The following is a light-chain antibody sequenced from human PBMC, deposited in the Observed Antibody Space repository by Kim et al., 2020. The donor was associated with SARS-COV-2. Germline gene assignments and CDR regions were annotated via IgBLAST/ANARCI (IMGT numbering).Light chain of an antibody. CDR3: QQYSSSPWT. Sequence: EMGLTHPPATLFLSPGEGATLSCGASQSVSSTYLAWYQQKPGLAPRLLIYDVSNRATGIPDRFSGSGSGTDFTLTISRLEPEDFAVYYCQQYSSSPWTFGQGTKVEIK. CDR1: QSVSSTY. J-gene: IGKJ1*01. V-gene: IGKV3D-20*01. CDR2: DVS.